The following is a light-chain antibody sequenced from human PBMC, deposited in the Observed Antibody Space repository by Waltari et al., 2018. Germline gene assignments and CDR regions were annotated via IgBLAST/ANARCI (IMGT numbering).Light chain of an antibody. V-gene: IGLV3-10*01. Sequence: SYELTQPPSVSVSPGQTARITCSGDALPKKYAYWYQQKSGQAPVLDLYEENKRPSGIPDRLSGSSSGTMATLTISEAQVEDDADYYCYSTDSRGKPLFGGGTKLTVL. CDR1: ALPKKY. J-gene: IGLJ2*01. CDR2: EEN. CDR3: YSTDSRGKPL.